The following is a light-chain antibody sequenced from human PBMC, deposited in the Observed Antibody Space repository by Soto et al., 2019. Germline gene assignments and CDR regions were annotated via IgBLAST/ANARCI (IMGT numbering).Light chain of an antibody. Sequence: QSVLTQPPSVSGAPGQRVTISCTGSNSNIGAGYDVHWYQQLPGTAPKLLIYGNSNRPSGVPDRFSGSKSGTSASLAITGLQAEDEADYYCQSYDSSLSGHVVFGGGTKLTVL. CDR3: QSYDSSLSGHVV. J-gene: IGLJ2*01. CDR2: GNS. V-gene: IGLV1-40*01. CDR1: NSNIGAGYD.